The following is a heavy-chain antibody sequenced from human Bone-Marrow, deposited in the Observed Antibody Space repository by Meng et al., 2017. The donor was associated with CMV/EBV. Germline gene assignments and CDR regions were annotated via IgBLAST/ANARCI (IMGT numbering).Heavy chain of an antibody. V-gene: IGHV4-61*01. Sequence: GSLRLSCTVSGGSVSRGSYYWNWIRQTPGKGLEWIGNIYYNGGTNYNPSLKSRVTISVDTSKNQFSLKLSPVTAADTAVYYCARDGSGSSLAADAFDICGQGTMVTVSS. CDR1: GGSVSRGSYY. J-gene: IGHJ3*02. D-gene: IGHD1-26*01. CDR2: IYYNGGT. CDR3: ARDGSGSSLAADAFDI.